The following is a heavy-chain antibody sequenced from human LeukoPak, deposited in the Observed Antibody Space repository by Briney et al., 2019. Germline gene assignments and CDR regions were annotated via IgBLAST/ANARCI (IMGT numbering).Heavy chain of an antibody. D-gene: IGHD3-3*01. J-gene: IGHJ4*02. CDR3: ASRSSIWSGYQDTLYYFDS. CDR1: GDSISPYY. V-gene: IGHV4-59*01. Sequence: SETLSLTCTVSGDSISPYYWGWIRQPPGKRLEWIGRIYYSGSTNYNPSLKSRVTISVDTSKNQFSLKLSSVTAADTAVYYCASRSSIWSGYQDTLYYFDSWGQGTLVTVSS. CDR2: IYYSGST.